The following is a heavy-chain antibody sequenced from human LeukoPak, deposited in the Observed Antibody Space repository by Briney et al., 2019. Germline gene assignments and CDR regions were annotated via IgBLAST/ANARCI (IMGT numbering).Heavy chain of an antibody. J-gene: IGHJ1*01. CDR2: IYYSGST. Sequence: SETLSLTCTVSGGSISSSSYYWGWIRQPPGKGLEWIGSIYYSGSTYYNPSLKSRVTISVDTSKNQFSLKLSSVTAADTAVYYCARTALGELSLSRYFQHWGQGTLVTVSS. V-gene: IGHV4-39*01. D-gene: IGHD3-16*02. CDR3: ARTALGELSLSRYFQH. CDR1: GGSISSSSYY.